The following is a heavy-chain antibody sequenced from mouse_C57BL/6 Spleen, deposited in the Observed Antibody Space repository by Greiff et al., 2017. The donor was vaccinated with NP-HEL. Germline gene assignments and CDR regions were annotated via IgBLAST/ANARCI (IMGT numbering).Heavy chain of an antibody. CDR2: IYPGSGST. Sequence: QVQLKQPGAELVKPGASVKMSCKASGYTFTSYWITWVKQRPGQGLEWIGDIYPGSGSTNYNEKFKSKATLTVDTSSSTAYMQLSSLTSEDSAVYYCARKGSGYVYYAMDYWGQGTSVTVSS. CDR3: ARKGSGYVYYAMDY. CDR1: GYTFTSYW. V-gene: IGHV1-55*01. D-gene: IGHD3-2*02. J-gene: IGHJ4*01.